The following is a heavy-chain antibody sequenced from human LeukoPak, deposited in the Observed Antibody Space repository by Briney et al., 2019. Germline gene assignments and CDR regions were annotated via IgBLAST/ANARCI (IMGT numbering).Heavy chain of an antibody. Sequence: SETLSLTCAVYGGSFSGDYWSWIRQPPGKGLEWIWEINHSGSTNYNPSLKSRVTISVDTSKNRFSLTLSSVPAADTAVYYCAREVFSPGAAREEGIDYWGQGTLVTVSS. CDR2: INHSGST. J-gene: IGHJ4*02. CDR1: GGSFSGDY. V-gene: IGHV4-34*01. CDR3: AREVFSPGAAREEGIDY. D-gene: IGHD1-26*01.